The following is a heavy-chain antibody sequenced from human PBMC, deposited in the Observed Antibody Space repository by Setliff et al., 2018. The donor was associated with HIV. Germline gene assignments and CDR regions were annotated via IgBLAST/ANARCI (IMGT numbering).Heavy chain of an antibody. CDR3: ARGDYYDSGSYSPGGDVFDI. D-gene: IGHD3-22*01. CDR2: ISTYNGHT. V-gene: IGHV1-18*01. CDR1: GYTFTTYA. J-gene: IGHJ3*02. Sequence: ASVKVSCKASGYTFTTYAINWVRQAPGQGLEDMGWISTYNGHTSYARKFQGRVTMTTDTSTNTAYMELRTLGFDDTAVYYCARGDYYDSGSYSPGGDVFDIWGQGTTVTVS.